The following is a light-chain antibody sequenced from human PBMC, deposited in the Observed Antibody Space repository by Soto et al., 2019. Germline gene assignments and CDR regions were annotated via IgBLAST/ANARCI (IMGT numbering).Light chain of an antibody. CDR1: QGISSY. V-gene: IGKV1-9*01. Sequence: IQVTQSPSSLSASVGDRVTISCRASQGISSYLAWYQQQPVKAPKLLIYVASTLRSGVPSRFRGSGSGTDFTLTISSLQPEDFATYYCQQFHSHPLTFGGGTKVEIK. CDR2: VAS. CDR3: QQFHSHPLT. J-gene: IGKJ4*01.